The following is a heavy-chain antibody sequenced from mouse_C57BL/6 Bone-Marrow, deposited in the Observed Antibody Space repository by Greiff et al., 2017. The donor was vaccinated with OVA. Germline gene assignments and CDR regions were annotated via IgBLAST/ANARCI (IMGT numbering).Heavy chain of an antibody. CDR3: VRDGWLLRRTWFAY. D-gene: IGHD2-3*01. CDR2: IRSKSSNYAT. V-gene: IGHV10-3*01. Sequence: GGGLVQPKGSLKLSCAASGFTFNTYAMHWVRQAPGKGLEWVARIRSKSSNYATYYADSVKDRFTISRDDSQSMLYLQMNNLKTEDTAMYYCVRDGWLLRRTWFAYWGQGTLVTVSA. CDR1: GFTFNTYA. J-gene: IGHJ3*01.